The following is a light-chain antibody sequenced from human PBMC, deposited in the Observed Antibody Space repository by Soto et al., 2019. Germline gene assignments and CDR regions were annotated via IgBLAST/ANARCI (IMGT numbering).Light chain of an antibody. J-gene: IGLJ2*01. CDR1: SSNIGAGYD. CDR3: QSYDSSLRGSL. V-gene: IGLV1-40*01. CDR2: ANR. Sequence: QSVLTQPPSVSAAPGQRVTISCTGSSSNIGAGYDVHWYQHLPGTAPKLLIYANRGRPSGVPVRFSGSKSGTSASLGITGVQDEDEADYYCQSYDSSLRGSLFGGGTKVTVL.